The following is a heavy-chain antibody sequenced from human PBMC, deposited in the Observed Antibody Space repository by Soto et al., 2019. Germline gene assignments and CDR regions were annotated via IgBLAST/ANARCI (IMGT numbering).Heavy chain of an antibody. Sequence: GGSLRLSCAASGFTFSSYGMHWVRQAPGKGLEWVAVIWYDGSNKYYADSVKGRFTISRDNSKNTLYLQMNSLRAEDTAVYYCARDLSSPTASYYYYYGMDVWGQGTTVTVSS. CDR3: ARDLSSPTASYYYYYGMDV. J-gene: IGHJ6*02. CDR1: GFTFSSYG. D-gene: IGHD6-13*01. V-gene: IGHV3-33*01. CDR2: IWYDGSNK.